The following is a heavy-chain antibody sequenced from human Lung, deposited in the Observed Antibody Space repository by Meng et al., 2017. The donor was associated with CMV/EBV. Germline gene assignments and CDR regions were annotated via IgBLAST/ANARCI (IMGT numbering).Heavy chain of an antibody. CDR2: IYHSGST. Sequence: KESGPGLVKRSETLSLACAVSGSSISSSGYCWDWVRQPPGKGMEWIGAIYHSGSTSYNPSLQSRVTMFVDTSKNQFSLMLTSVTATDTAVYYCARRRGGSGRDCWGQGTLVTVSS. V-gene: IGHV4-39*01. J-gene: IGHJ4*02. CDR3: ARRRGGSGRDC. D-gene: IGHD3-10*01. CDR1: GSSISSSGYC.